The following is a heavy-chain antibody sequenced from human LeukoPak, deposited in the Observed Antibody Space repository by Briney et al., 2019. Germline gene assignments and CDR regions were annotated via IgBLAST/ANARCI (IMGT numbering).Heavy chain of an antibody. CDR2: IRYHGSYK. Sequence: GGSLRLSCAASGFTFSSYGMHWVRQAPGKGLEWVACIRYHGSYKYYADSVKGRFTISRDNSKNTLYLQMNSLRAEDTAVYYCANVRVPAATNDAFDIWGLGTMVAVSS. D-gene: IGHD2-2*01. V-gene: IGHV3-30*02. CDR3: ANVRVPAATNDAFDI. J-gene: IGHJ3*02. CDR1: GFTFSSYG.